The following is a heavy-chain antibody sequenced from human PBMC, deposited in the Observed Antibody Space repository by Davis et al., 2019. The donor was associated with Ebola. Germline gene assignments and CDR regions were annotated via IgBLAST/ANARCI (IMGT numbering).Heavy chain of an antibody. V-gene: IGHV1-24*01. J-gene: IGHJ4*02. CDR1: GYTLTEFS. Sequence: ASVKVSCKVSGYTLTEFSMHWVRQAPGKGLEWMGGFDPEDGETIYAQKFQGRVTMTEDTSTDTAYMELSSLRSEDTAVYYCATEKRGTVVTKDSYYFDYWGQGTLVTVSS. D-gene: IGHD4-23*01. CDR2: FDPEDGET. CDR3: ATEKRGTVVTKDSYYFDY.